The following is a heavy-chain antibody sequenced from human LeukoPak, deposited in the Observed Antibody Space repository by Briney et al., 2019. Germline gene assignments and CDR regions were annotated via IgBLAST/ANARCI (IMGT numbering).Heavy chain of an antibody. CDR3: AKDGTYGSGSYFFDY. D-gene: IGHD3-10*01. CDR1: GFTFSSYG. J-gene: IGHJ4*02. CDR2: IRYDGSNK. Sequence: GGSLRLSCAASGFTFSSYGMHWVRQAPGKGLEWVAFIRYDGSNKYYADSVKGRFTISRDNSKNTLYLQMNSLRAEDTAVYYCAKDGTYGSGSYFFDYWGQGTLVTVSS. V-gene: IGHV3-30*02.